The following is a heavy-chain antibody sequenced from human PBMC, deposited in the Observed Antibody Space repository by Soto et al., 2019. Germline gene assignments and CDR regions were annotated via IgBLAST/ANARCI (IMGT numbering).Heavy chain of an antibody. J-gene: IGHJ4*02. D-gene: IGHD4-4*01. CDR1: GFTVSNNY. V-gene: IGHV3-66*01. Sequence: GSLRLSCAASGFTVSNNYMSWVRQAPGKGLEWVSVIFSGGSTNYVDSVKGRFTISRDNSKNTLYLQMNSLRAEDTAVYYCAKSMSDYTIDYWGQGTLVTVSS. CDR2: IFSGGST. CDR3: AKSMSDYTIDY.